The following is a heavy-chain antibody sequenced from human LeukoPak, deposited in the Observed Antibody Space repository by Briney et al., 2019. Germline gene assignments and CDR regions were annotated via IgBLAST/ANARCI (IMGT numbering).Heavy chain of an antibody. D-gene: IGHD6-13*01. Sequence: ASVKVSCKASGYTFTGCYMHWVRQAPGQGLEWMGWINPNSGGTNYAQKFQGRVTMTRDTSISTAYMELSRLRSDDTAVYYCARDRGLDIAAAGKFRHYYYYMDVWGKGTTVTVSS. CDR2: INPNSGGT. CDR1: GYTFTGCY. J-gene: IGHJ6*03. CDR3: ARDRGLDIAAAGKFRHYYYYMDV. V-gene: IGHV1-2*02.